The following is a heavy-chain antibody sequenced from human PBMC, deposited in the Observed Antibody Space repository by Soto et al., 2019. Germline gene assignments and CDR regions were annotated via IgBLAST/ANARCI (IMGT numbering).Heavy chain of an antibody. CDR3: AKGLGDNNWFDP. CDR1: GFTFSSYV. D-gene: IGHD3-3*01. V-gene: IGHV3-30*18. J-gene: IGHJ5*02. CDR2: ISYDGSNK. Sequence: GGSLRLSCAASGFTFSSYVMHWGRQAPGKGLEWVAVISYDGSNKYYADSVKGRFTISRDNSKNTLYLQMNSLRAEDTAVYYCAKGLGDNNWFDPWGQGTLVTVSS.